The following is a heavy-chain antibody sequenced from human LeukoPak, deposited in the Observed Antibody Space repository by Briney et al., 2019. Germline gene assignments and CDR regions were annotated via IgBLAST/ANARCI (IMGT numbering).Heavy chain of an antibody. J-gene: IGHJ4*02. CDR1: GFTFSSYA. V-gene: IGHV3-23*01. D-gene: IGHD1-26*01. Sequence: GGSLRLSCAASGFTFSSYAMSWVRQAPGKGLECISGFSGSGGSTYYADSVKGRFTISRDNAKNSLYLQMNSLRAEDTAVYYCAREGKRGASDYWGQGTLVTVSS. CDR2: FSGSGGST. CDR3: AREGKRGASDY.